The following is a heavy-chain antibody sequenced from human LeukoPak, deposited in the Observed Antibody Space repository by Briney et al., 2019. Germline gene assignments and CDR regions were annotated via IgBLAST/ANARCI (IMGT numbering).Heavy chain of an antibody. CDR3: ARDGIGSDYVRYFDY. D-gene: IGHD3-10*02. CDR2: INPNSGGT. CDR1: GYTFIGYY. V-gene: IGHV1-2*02. Sequence: ASVKVSCKASGYTFIGYYIHWVRQAPGQGLEWMGWINPNSGGTNYAQKLQGRVTMTTDTSTSTAYMELRSLRSDDTAVYYCARDGIGSDYVRYFDYWGQGTLVTASS. J-gene: IGHJ4*02.